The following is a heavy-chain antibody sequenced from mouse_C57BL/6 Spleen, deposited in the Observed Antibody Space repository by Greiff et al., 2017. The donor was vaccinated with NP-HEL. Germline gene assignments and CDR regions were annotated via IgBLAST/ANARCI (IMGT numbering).Heavy chain of an antibody. CDR1: GYTFTSYD. D-gene: IGHD1-1*01. Sequence: VQRVESGPELVKPGASVKLSCKASGYTFTSYDINWVKQRPGQGLEWIGWIYPRDGSTKYNEKFKGKATLTVDTSSSTAYMELHSLTSEDSAVYFCARVGYYGSSSGFAYWGQGTLVTVSA. J-gene: IGHJ3*01. CDR2: IYPRDGST. CDR3: ARVGYYGSSSGFAY. V-gene: IGHV1-85*01.